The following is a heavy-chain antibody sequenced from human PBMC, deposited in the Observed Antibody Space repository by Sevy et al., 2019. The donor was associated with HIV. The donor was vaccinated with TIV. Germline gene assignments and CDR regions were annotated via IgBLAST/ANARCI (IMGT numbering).Heavy chain of an antibody. CDR2: IFSSGST. V-gene: IGHV3-66*02. Sequence: GGSLRLSCAISGFTVNDKYIIWVRQAPGKGLEWVSVIFSSGSTYYEDSAKGRFTISRDNSKNTEYLQMNILRAEETAVYYCVSLFLSYRSGWSYFDYWGQGTLVTVSS. J-gene: IGHJ4*02. CDR1: GFTVNDKY. CDR3: VSLFLSYRSGWSYFDY. D-gene: IGHD6-19*01.